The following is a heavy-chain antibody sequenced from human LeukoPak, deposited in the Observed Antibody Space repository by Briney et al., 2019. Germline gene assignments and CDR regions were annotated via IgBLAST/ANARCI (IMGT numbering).Heavy chain of an antibody. CDR2: IIPIFGTA. J-gene: IGHJ3*02. CDR1: GGTFSSYA. D-gene: IGHD2-2*01. V-gene: IGHV1-69*13. Sequence: SVKVSCKASGGTFSSYAISWVRQAPGQGLEWMGGIIPIFGTANYAQKFQGRVTITADESTSTAYMELSSLRSEDTAVYYCASDAEGYCSSTCCYHDAFDIWGQGTMVTVSS. CDR3: ASDAEGYCSSTCCYHDAFDI.